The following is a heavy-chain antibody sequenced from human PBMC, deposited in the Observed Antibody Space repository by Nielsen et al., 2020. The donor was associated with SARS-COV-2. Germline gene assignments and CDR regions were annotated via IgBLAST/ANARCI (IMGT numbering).Heavy chain of an antibody. D-gene: IGHD3-10*01. CDR1: GFTVSSNY. V-gene: IGHV3-53*01. J-gene: IGHJ4*02. CDR3: ARESGVGELLGVSFDY. CDR2: IYSGGST. Sequence: GGSLRLSCAASGFTVSSNYMSWVRQAPGKGLEWVSVIYSGGSTYYADSVKGRFTISRDNSKNTLYLQMNSLRAEDTAVYYCARESGVGELLGVSFDYWGQGTLVTVSS.